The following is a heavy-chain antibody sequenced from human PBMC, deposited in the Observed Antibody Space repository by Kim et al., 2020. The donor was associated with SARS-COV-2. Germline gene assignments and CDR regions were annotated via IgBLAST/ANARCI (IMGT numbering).Heavy chain of an antibody. Sequence: ASVKVSCKASGYTFSSIAMHWVRQAPGQGLEWMGWMNTKTGNPTYAQGFTGRFVFSLDTSVSTAYLQISSLRAEDTAVYYCAARYSSSYFDLSGRGTLVT. D-gene: IGHD6-13*01. J-gene: IGHJ2*01. CDR2: MNTKTGNP. CDR3: AARYSSSYFDL. CDR1: GYTFSSIA. V-gene: IGHV7-4-1*02.